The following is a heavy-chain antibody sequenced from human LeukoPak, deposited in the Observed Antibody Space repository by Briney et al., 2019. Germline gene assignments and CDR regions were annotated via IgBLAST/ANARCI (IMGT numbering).Heavy chain of an antibody. CDR3: ARDVLDAYDV. D-gene: IGHD2/OR15-2a*01. J-gene: IGHJ3*01. CDR2: FFSGGST. V-gene: IGHV3-53*01. CDR1: GFKVSNHY. Sequence: GGSLRLSCAASGFKVSNHYMSWVRQAPGKGLEWVSVFFSGGSTKYEDSVRGRFTISRDESENTLYLQMNNLRGDGTAVYYCARDVLDAYDVWGQGTMVTVSS.